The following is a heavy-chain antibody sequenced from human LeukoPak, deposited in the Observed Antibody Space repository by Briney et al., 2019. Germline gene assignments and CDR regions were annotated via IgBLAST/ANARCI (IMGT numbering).Heavy chain of an antibody. D-gene: IGHD1-14*01. CDR3: ARDPDSGWFDP. CDR1: GGSISSYY. CDR2: IYYSGST. Sequence: PSETLSLTCTVSGGSISSYYWSWIRQPPGKGLEWIGYIYYSGSTNYNPSLKSRVTISVDTSKNQFSLKLSSVTAADTAVYYCARDPDSGWFDPGGQGTLVTVSS. J-gene: IGHJ5*02. V-gene: IGHV4-59*01.